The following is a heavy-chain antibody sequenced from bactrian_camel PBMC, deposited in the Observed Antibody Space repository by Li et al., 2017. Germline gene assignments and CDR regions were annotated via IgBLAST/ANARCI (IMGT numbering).Heavy chain of an antibody. CDR2: IYTRDNST. V-gene: IGHV3-3*01. Sequence: HVQLVESGGGSVQAGGSLRLSCTASEYTLSHFSMGWFRQAPGKEGEGVATIYTRDNSTVYNDSVKGRFTISKDNAKNTLYLHMNSLKSEDTAMYYCAADPLHRVAGGYWYLWQVFGTWGQGTQVTVS. CDR3: AADPLHRVAGGYWYLWQVFGT. J-gene: IGHJ6*01. CDR1: EYTLSHFS. D-gene: IGHD2*01.